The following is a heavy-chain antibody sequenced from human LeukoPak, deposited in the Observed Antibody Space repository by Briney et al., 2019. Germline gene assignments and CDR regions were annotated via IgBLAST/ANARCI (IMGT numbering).Heavy chain of an antibody. CDR2: ISYDGSDK. CDR3: ARERGYRGYGSREYYYFDY. CDR1: GFTFSSYS. Sequence: GGSLRLSCAASGFTFSSYSMNWVRQAPGKGLEWVAVISYDGSDKYYASSVKGRFAISRDNSKNTLYLQMNSLRADDTAVYYCARERGYRGYGSREYYYFDYWGQGTLVTVSS. D-gene: IGHD5-12*01. V-gene: IGHV3-30*03. J-gene: IGHJ4*02.